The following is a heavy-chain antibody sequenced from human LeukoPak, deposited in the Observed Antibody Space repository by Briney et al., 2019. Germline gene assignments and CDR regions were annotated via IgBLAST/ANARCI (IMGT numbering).Heavy chain of an antibody. CDR2: IRYDGSNK. CDR3: AKPTYSSSWYTTPSYFDY. CDR1: GFTFSSYG. J-gene: IGHJ4*02. Sequence: GGSLRLSCAASGFTFSSYGMHWVRRAPGKGLEWVAFIRYDGSNKYYADSVKGRFTISRDNSKNTLYLQMNSLRAEDTAVYYCAKPTYSSSWYTTPSYFDYWGQGTLVTVSS. V-gene: IGHV3-30*02. D-gene: IGHD6-13*01.